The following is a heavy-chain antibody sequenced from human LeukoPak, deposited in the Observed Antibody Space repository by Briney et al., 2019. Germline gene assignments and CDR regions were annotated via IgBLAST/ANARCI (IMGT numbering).Heavy chain of an antibody. CDR3: ARDHHPGIVGATAFDY. V-gene: IGHV3-23*01. D-gene: IGHD1-26*01. J-gene: IGHJ4*02. Sequence: GGSLRLSCAASGFTFSNSAMTWVRQAPGKGLEWVSTVSASGGTTSYADSVKGRFTISRDTSKNTLYLQMNSLRAEDTAVYYCARDHHPGIVGATAFDYWGQGTLVTVSS. CDR1: GFTFSNSA. CDR2: VSASGGTT.